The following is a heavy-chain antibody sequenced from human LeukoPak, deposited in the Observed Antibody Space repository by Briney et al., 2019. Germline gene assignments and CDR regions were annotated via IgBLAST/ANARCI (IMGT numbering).Heavy chain of an antibody. CDR2: INHSGYT. D-gene: IGHD4-17*01. J-gene: IGHJ4*02. CDR3: TRMTTGHDY. CDR1: GVSFDDYY. Sequence: SETLSLTCAVSGVSFDDYYWAWVRQTSGKGLEWIGEINHSGYTNDSPSLKSRATLSVDTSRKQFSLNLRSVTVADAGIYYCTRMTTGHDYWGQGTLVTVSS. V-gene: IGHV4-34*04.